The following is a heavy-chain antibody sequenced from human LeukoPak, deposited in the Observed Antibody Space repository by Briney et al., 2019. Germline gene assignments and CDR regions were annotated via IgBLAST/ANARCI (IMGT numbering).Heavy chain of an antibody. J-gene: IGHJ6*04. D-gene: IGHD2-2*01. V-gene: IGHV3-11*06. Sequence: PGGSLRLSCAASGFTFSDYYMSWIRQAPGKGLEWVSYISSSSSYTNYADSVKGRFTISRDNAKNSLYLQMSSLRAEDTAVYYCARDLVVVPAARSYYYYGMDVWGKGTTVTVSS. CDR2: ISSSSSYT. CDR1: GFTFSDYY. CDR3: ARDLVVVPAARSYYYYGMDV.